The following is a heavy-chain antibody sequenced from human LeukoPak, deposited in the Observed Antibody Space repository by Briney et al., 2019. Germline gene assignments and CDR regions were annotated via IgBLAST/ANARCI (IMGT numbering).Heavy chain of an antibody. CDR1: GGSISSSSHY. D-gene: IGHD5-18*01. CDR3: ARQVRYSYGSDY. V-gene: IGHV4-39*01. CDR2: IHYSGST. Sequence: SETLSLTCSASGGSISSSSHYWSWIRQPPGQGLEWIGTIHYSGSTYYNMSLKSRVTISVDTSNNQFSLKLTSVTAADTAVYYCARQVRYSYGSDYWGQGTLVTVSS. J-gene: IGHJ4*02.